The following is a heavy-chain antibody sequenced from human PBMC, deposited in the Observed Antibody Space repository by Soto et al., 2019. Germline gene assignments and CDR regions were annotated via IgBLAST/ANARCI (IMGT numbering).Heavy chain of an antibody. CDR3: ARDRGYSYFDY. J-gene: IGHJ4*02. CDR2: MNPNSGNT. Sequence: ASVKVSCKASGYTFTSYDINWVRQATGQGLEWMGWMNPNSGNTGYAQKFQGRVTMTTDTSTSTAYMELRSLRSDDTAVYYCARDRGYSYFDYWGQGTLVTVSS. V-gene: IGHV1-8*01. D-gene: IGHD5-18*01. CDR1: GYTFTSYD.